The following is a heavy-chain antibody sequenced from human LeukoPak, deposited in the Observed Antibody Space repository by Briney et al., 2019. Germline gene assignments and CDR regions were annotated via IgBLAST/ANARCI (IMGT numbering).Heavy chain of an antibody. D-gene: IGHD6-19*01. Sequence: GGSLRLSCVASGFTFSPYSMNWVRHAPGKGLEWISYISSGSGTIHYADSVKGRFTISRDNAKNSLYLQMNSLRAEDTAVYYCARDPAGAGIYYDYWGQGTLVTVSS. V-gene: IGHV3-48*01. CDR2: ISSGSGTI. CDR3: ARDPAGAGIYYDY. J-gene: IGHJ4*02. CDR1: GFTFSPYS.